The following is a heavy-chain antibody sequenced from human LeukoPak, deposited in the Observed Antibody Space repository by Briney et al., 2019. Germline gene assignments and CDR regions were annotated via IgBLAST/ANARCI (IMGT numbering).Heavy chain of an antibody. CDR2: IRSNGENT. CDR3: VKTRVGGGWYGYYLDY. Sequence: GGSLRLSCSASGFAFSSFPMHWVRQAPGKGLEYVSVIRSNGENTDYADSVKGRFTISRDNSKNTLYLHMSSLRPEDTAVYYGVKTRVGGGWYGYYLDYWGQGTLVTVSS. D-gene: IGHD6-19*01. V-gene: IGHV3-64D*09. CDR1: GFAFSSFP. J-gene: IGHJ4*02.